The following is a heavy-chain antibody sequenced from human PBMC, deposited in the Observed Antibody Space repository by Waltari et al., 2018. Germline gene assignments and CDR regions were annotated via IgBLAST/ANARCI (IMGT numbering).Heavy chain of an antibody. V-gene: IGHV1-18*04. D-gene: IGHD6-19*01. CDR3: ARERTVAGQPFDL. CDR2: INPYNKNT. J-gene: IGHJ4*02. Sequence: QAQLVQSGPELKKPGASVKVSCKASGYTFMNYAFSWVRQAPGQGLEWVGWINPYNKNTKDAPKFQGRGTMTTDTSTTTVYMELRSLRSDDTAIYYCARERTVAGQPFDLWGQGTLVTVSS. CDR1: GYTFMNYA.